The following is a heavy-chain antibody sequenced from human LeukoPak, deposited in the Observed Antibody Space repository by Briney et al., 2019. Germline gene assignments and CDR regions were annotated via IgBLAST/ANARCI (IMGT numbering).Heavy chain of an antibody. CDR3: ARCSGGSCYSGVDY. V-gene: IGHV1-18*04. J-gene: IGHJ4*02. Sequence: GASVKVSCKASGYTFTGYYMHWVRQAPGQGLEWMGWISAYNGNTNYAQKLQGRVTMTTDTSTSTAYMELRSLRSDDTAVYYCARCSGGSCYSGVDYWGQGTLVTVSS. CDR2: ISAYNGNT. CDR1: GYTFTGYY. D-gene: IGHD2-15*01.